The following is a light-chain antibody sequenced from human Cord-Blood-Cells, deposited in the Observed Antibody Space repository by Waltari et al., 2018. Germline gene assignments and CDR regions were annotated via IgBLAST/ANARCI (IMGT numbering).Light chain of an antibody. Sequence: QSALTQSRSVSGSPGQSVTISCTGTSSDVCGYNYFSWYQQHPGKAPKLMIYDVSKRPSGVPDRFSGSKSGNTASLTISGLQAEDEADYYCCSYAGSYTYVFGTGTKVTVL. V-gene: IGLV2-11*01. J-gene: IGLJ1*01. CDR2: DVS. CDR3: CSYAGSYTYV. CDR1: SSDVCGYNY.